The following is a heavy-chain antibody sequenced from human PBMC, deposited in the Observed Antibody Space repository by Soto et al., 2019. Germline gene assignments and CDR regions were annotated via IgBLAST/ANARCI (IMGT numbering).Heavy chain of an antibody. J-gene: IGHJ1*01. CDR2: INHSGST. CDR1: GGSFSGYY. D-gene: IGHD6-13*01. V-gene: IGHV4-34*01. Sequence: SETLSLTCAVYGGSFSGYYWSWIRQPPGKGLEWIGEINHSGSTNYNPSLKSRVTISVDTSKNQFSRKLSSVTAADTAVYYCARAYSRKDFQHWGQGTLVTVSS. CDR3: ARAYSRKDFQH.